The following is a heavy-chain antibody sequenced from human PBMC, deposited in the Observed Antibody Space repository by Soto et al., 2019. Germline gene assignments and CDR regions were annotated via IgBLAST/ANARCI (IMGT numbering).Heavy chain of an antibody. V-gene: IGHV1-8*01. CDR1: GYTFTSYD. Sequence: QVQLVQSGAEVKKPGASVKVSCKASGYTFTSYDINWVRQATGQGLEWMGWMNPNSGNTGYAQKFQGRVTMTRNTSISTAYMELSSLRSEDTAVYYCARNVDIVATILGYYYYAMDVWGQGTTVTVSS. D-gene: IGHD5-12*01. J-gene: IGHJ6*02. CDR3: ARNVDIVATILGYYYYAMDV. CDR2: MNPNSGNT.